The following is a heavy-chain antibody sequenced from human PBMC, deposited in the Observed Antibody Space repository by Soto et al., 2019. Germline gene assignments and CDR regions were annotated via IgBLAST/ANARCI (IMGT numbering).Heavy chain of an antibody. D-gene: IGHD5-18*01. V-gene: IGHV6-1*01. Sequence: PSQTLSLTCAISGDSVSSNSAAWNWIRQSPSRGLEWLGRTYYRSKWYNDYAVSVKSRITINPDTSKNQFSLQLNSVTPEDTAVYYCARGGSVDTAMGNYYYGMDVWGQGTTVTVSS. CDR3: ARGGSVDTAMGNYYYGMDV. J-gene: IGHJ6*02. CDR1: GDSVSSNSAA. CDR2: TYYRSKWYN.